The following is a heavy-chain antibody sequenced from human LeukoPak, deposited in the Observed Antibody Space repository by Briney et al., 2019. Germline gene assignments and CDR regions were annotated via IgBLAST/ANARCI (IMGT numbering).Heavy chain of an antibody. CDR2: IYYSGST. V-gene: IGHV4-39*01. Sequence: SETLSLTCSVSGGSISSSSYYWGWIRQPPGKGLEWIGSIYYSGSTYYNPSLKSRVTISVDTSKNQFSLKLSSVTAADTAVYYCAYGDYLYWGQGTLVTVSS. J-gene: IGHJ4*02. CDR3: AYGDYLY. D-gene: IGHD4-17*01. CDR1: GGSISSSSYY.